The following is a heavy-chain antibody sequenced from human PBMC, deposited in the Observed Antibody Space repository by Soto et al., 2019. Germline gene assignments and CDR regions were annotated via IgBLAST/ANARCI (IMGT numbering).Heavy chain of an antibody. CDR1: GFTFSSYG. D-gene: IGHD6-6*01. Sequence: QVQLVESGGGVVQPGRSLRLSCAASGFTFSSYGMHWVRQAPGKGLEWVAVISYDGSNKYYADSVKGRFTISRDNSKNTLYLQMNSLRAEDTAVYYCAKGIAALYSSWFDPWGQRTLVTVSS. CDR2: ISYDGSNK. CDR3: AKGIAALYSSWFDP. J-gene: IGHJ5*02. V-gene: IGHV3-30*18.